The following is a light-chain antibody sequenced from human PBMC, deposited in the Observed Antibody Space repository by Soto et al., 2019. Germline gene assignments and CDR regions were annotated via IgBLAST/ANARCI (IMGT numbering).Light chain of an antibody. CDR3: GADHGSGSNFVYV. V-gene: IGLV9-49*01. Sequence: QSVLTQPPSGSASLGDSVTLTCTLSSGYSNYKVDWYQQRPGKGPRFVMRVGTGGIVGSKGDGIPDRFSVLGSGLNRYLTIKNIQEEDESDYHCGADHGSGSNFVYVFGTGTKLTVL. J-gene: IGLJ1*01. CDR1: SGYSNYK. CDR2: VGTGGIVG.